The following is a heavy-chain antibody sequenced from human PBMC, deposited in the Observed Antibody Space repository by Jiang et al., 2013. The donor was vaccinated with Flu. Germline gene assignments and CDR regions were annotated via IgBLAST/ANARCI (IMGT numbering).Heavy chain of an antibody. D-gene: IGHD3-16*01. CDR2: IYYSGNT. Sequence: LLKPSETLSLTCIVSGGSVSSYYWSWIRQPPGKGLEWIGCIYYSGNTKYNPSLKSRVIISVDTSKNQLSLKLSSVTAADTAVYYCARVEGVGNTWEWGRSLLLTSWGQGTLVHRLL. V-gene: IGHV4-59*02. J-gene: IGHJ4*02. CDR3: ARVEGVGNTWEWGRSLLLTS. CDR1: GGSVSSYY.